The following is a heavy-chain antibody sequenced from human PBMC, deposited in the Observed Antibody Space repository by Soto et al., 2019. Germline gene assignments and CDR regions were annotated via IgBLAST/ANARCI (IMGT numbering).Heavy chain of an antibody. CDR2: ISSSSSYI. D-gene: IGHD3-9*01. V-gene: IGHV3-21*01. CDR3: ARGREGGGYDILTGYYRAHYYYYGMDV. J-gene: IGHJ6*02. CDR1: GFTFSSYS. Sequence: EVQLVESGGGLVKPGGSLRLSCAASGFTFSSYSMNWVRQAPGKGLEWVSSISSSSSYIYYADSVKGRFTISRDNAKNSLYLQRNSLRAEDTAVYYCARGREGGGYDILTGYYRAHYYYYGMDVWGQGTTVTVSS.